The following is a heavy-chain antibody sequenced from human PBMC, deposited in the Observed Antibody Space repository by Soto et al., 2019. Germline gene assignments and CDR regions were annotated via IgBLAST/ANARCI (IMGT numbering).Heavy chain of an antibody. CDR1: GFSLTTSGVG. CDR2: IYWDDDK. Sequence: QITLNKSGPTVVKPAETLTLTCTFSGFSLTTSGVGVGWIRPSPGKAPEWLALIYWDDDKRYSASLKSRLTINKDTSENQVVLTMASVDPADTATYYCAHRSLRTVFVLATTTAIYFDFLGPGTPGVGSS. D-gene: IGHD5-12*01. V-gene: IGHV2-5*02. J-gene: IGHJ4*02. CDR3: AHRSLRTVFVLATTTAIYFDF.